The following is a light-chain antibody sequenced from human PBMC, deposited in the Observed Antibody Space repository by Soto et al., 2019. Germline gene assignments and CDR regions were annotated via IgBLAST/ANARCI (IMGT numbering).Light chain of an antibody. CDR2: SDN. Sequence: QSVLTQPPSVSGTPGQRVTISCSGSSSNIGNNFVYWYQHLPGAAPTLVVYSDNHRPSGVPVRFSGSKSGTSASLTISGLRSEDEADYYCSSYTSSSTYVFGTGTKLTVL. J-gene: IGLJ1*01. CDR1: SSNIGNNF. V-gene: IGLV1-47*01. CDR3: SSYTSSSTYV.